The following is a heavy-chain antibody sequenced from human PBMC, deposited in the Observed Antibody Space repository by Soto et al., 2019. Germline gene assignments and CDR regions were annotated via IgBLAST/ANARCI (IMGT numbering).Heavy chain of an antibody. Sequence: QVQLQESGPGLVKPSETLSLTCSVSGGSISKFYWSWIRKTGGKGLEWMGRVYATGTTDYTPSLRSRIAMSVDIAKKTFSLRLTSVTAADTGVYYCVRDGSKTLRDWFDPWGQGILVTVSS. CDR1: GGSISKFY. CDR3: VRDGSKTLRDWFDP. D-gene: IGHD4-17*01. J-gene: IGHJ5*02. CDR2: VYATGTT. V-gene: IGHV4-4*07.